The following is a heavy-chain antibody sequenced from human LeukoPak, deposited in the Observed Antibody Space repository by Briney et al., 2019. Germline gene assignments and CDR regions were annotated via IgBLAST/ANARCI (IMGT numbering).Heavy chain of an antibody. CDR3: AKDSGAAAGQYFQH. CDR2: ISSSSRYI. Sequence: GGSLRLSCAASGFTFSSYSMNWVRQAPGKGLEWVSSISSSSRYIYYADSVKGRFTISRDNSKNTLYLQMNSLRAEDTAVYYCAKDSGAAAGQYFQHWGQGTLVTVSS. D-gene: IGHD6-13*01. V-gene: IGHV3-21*01. J-gene: IGHJ1*01. CDR1: GFTFSSYS.